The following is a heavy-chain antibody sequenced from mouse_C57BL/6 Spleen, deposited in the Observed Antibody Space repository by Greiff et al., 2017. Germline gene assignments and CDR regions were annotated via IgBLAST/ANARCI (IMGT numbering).Heavy chain of an antibody. CDR3: ARHNTTVVAKYFDV. J-gene: IGHJ1*03. V-gene: IGHV5-6*01. D-gene: IGHD1-1*01. Sequence: EVQLVESGGDLVKPGGSLKLSCAASGFTFSSYGMSWVRQTPDKRLEWVATISSGGSYTYYPDSVKGRFTISRDNAKNTLYLQMSSLKSEDTAMYYCARHNTTVVAKYFDVWGTGTTVTVSS. CDR1: GFTFSSYG. CDR2: ISSGGSYT.